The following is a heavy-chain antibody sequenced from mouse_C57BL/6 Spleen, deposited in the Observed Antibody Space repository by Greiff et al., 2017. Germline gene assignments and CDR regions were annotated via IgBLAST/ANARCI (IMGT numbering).Heavy chain of an antibody. Sequence: VQLKESGAELVKPGASVKMSCKASGYTFTSYWITWVKQRPGQGLEWIGDIYPGSGSTNYNEKFKSKATLTVDTSSSTAYMQLSSLTSEDSAVYYCANWDDYAMDYWGQGTSVTVSS. CDR1: GYTFTSYW. J-gene: IGHJ4*01. CDR3: ANWDDYAMDY. D-gene: IGHD4-1*01. V-gene: IGHV1-55*01. CDR2: IYPGSGST.